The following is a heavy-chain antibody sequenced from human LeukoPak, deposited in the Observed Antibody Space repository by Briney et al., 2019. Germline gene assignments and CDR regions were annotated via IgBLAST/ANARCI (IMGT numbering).Heavy chain of an antibody. CDR1: GFTFSSYS. D-gene: IGHD4-17*01. CDR3: ARDYYGDYAFDY. CDR2: ISSITSLI. Sequence: PGGSLRLSCAASGFTFSSYSMNWVRQAPGKGLEWVSSISSITSLIYYADSVKGRFTISRDNAKNSLYLQMNSLSAEDTAVYYCARDYYGDYAFDYWGQGTLVTVSS. V-gene: IGHV3-21*01. J-gene: IGHJ4*02.